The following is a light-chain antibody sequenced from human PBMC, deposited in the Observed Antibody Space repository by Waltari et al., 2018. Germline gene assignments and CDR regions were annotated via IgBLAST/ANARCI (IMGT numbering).Light chain of an antibody. CDR2: DAS. Sequence: EIVLKQSPATLSLSPGDIATLSCRASQSISSYLAWYQQKPGQAPRLLIYDASTRATGIPARFSGSGSVTEFTLTISSLEPEDFAIYYCQQRSKSFTFGPGTKVDMK. V-gene: IGKV3-11*01. CDR3: QQRSKSFT. CDR1: QSISSY. J-gene: IGKJ3*01.